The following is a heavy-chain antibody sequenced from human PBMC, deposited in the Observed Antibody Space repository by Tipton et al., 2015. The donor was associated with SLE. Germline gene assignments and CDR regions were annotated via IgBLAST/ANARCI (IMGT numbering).Heavy chain of an antibody. CDR2: IKSKTDGGTT. J-gene: IGHJ4*02. Sequence: SLRLSCAASGFTFSNAWMSWVRQAPGKGLEWVGRIKSKTDGGTTDYAAPVKGRFTISRDDSKNTLYPQMNSLKTEDTAVYYCTTGGGDSSTYGDYWGQGTLVTVSS. V-gene: IGHV3-15*01. D-gene: IGHD2-21*01. CDR3: TTGGGDSSTYGDY. CDR1: GFTFSNAW.